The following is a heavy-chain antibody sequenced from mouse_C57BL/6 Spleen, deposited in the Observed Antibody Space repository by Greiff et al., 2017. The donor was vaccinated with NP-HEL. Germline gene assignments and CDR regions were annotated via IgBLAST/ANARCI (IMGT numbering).Heavy chain of an antibody. CDR2: IYPGDGDT. CDR3: ARSGDLLGFAY. CDR1: GYAFSSSW. J-gene: IGHJ3*01. D-gene: IGHD3-1*01. Sequence: QVQLQQSGPELVKPGASVKISCKASGYAFSSSWMNWVKQRPGKGLEWIGRIYPGDGDTNYNGKFKGKATLTADKSSSTAYMQLSSLTSEDSAVYFCARSGDLLGFAYWGQGTLVTVSA. V-gene: IGHV1-82*01.